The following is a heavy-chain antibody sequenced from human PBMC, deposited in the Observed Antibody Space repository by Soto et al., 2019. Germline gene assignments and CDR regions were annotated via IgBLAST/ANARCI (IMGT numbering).Heavy chain of an antibody. CDR1: GYTFTSYA. V-gene: IGHV1-69*13. CDR3: ARDSGNSSKWYNWFDP. D-gene: IGHD6-13*01. CDR2: IIPMFGTG. Sequence: ASVKVSCKASGYTFTSYAISWVRQAPGQGLEWMGGIIPMFGTGNYAQKFQGRVTITADEFTSTAYMELSSLRSEDTAVYYCARDSGNSSKWYNWFDPWGQGTLVTVSS. J-gene: IGHJ5*02.